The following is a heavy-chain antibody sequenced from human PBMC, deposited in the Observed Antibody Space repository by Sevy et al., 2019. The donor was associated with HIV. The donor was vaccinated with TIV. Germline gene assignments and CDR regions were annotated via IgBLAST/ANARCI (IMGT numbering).Heavy chain of an antibody. CDR2: IHHSGGS. CDR3: ARLPSQSGYGFDF. J-gene: IGHJ4*02. D-gene: IGHD5-12*01. Sequence: SETLSLTCTVSGASITTDYWSWIRQSPEKGLEFIAYIHHSGGSKYNPSLMSRVSLSLDRSKNQLSLKLNSVSAADTAVYYCARLPSQSGYGFDFWGQGTLVTVSS. CDR1: GASITTDY. V-gene: IGHV4-59*01.